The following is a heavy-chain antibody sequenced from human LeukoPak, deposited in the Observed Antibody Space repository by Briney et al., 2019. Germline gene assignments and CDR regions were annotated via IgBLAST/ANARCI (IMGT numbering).Heavy chain of an antibody. D-gene: IGHD6-13*01. Sequence: PSQTLSLTCAVSGGSISSGGYSWSWIRQPPGKGLEWIGEVNHSGSTNYNPSLKSRVTISVDTSKNQFSLKLSSVTAADTAVYYCARGPYSSSWYFAAGFDYWGQGTLVTVSS. J-gene: IGHJ4*02. CDR1: GGSISSGGYS. CDR2: VNHSGST. V-gene: IGHV4-30-2*01. CDR3: ARGPYSSSWYFAAGFDY.